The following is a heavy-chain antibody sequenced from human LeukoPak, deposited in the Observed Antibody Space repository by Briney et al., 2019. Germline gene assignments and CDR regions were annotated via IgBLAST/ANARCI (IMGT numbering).Heavy chain of an antibody. CDR2: INNDGSLT. CDR3: ARPGIALAGDY. D-gene: IGHD6-19*01. V-gene: IGHV3-74*01. J-gene: IGHJ4*02. Sequence: PGGSLRLSCAASGFTFSSYWMHWVRQTPGKGLVWVSRINNDGSLTNYADSVKGRFTISRENAKNTLYLPMNSLRAEGTAVYYCARPGIALAGDYWGQGALVTVSS. CDR1: GFTFSSYW.